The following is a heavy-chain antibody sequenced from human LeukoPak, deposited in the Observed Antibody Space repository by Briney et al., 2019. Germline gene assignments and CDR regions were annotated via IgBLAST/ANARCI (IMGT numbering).Heavy chain of an antibody. V-gene: IGHV3-48*04. CDR3: ARGRNAGGLAY. D-gene: IGHD5-24*01. CDR1: GFTFSDYS. CDR2: ISKNSGSI. J-gene: IGHJ4*02. Sequence: GGSLRLSCVASGFTFSDYSMDWVRQAPGAGLEWISYISKNSGSIDYADSVRGRFTVSRDNAKNSLHLQMNSLRVEDTAIYYCARGRNAGGLAYWGQGVLVTVSS.